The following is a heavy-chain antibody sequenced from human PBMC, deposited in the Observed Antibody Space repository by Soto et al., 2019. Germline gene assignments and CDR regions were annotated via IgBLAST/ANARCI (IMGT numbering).Heavy chain of an antibody. D-gene: IGHD1-26*01. CDR1: GYTFTNYY. CDR2: INPNSDGT. J-gene: IGHJ4*02. V-gene: IGHV1-2*04. CDR3: ARVLGGIPILAY. Sequence: QVQLEQSGAEVKKPGASVKVSCKVSGYTFTNYYLHWVRQAPGQGLEWMGWINPNSDGTSYAQKFQGWVTMTSDTNISTAYMELNRLTSDDTAIYYCARVLGGIPILAYWGQGTLVTVSS.